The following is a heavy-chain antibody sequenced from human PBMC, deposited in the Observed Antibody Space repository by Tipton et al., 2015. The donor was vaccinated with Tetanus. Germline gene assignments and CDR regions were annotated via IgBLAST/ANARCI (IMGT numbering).Heavy chain of an antibody. CDR2: INPSGGST. Sequence: QSGAEVKKPGASVKVSCKASGYTFTSYYMHWVRQAPGQGLEWMGIINPSGGSTSYAQRFQGRVTMTRDTSTNTVYMELSSLRSGGTAVYCCARDRQRLGHWGQGTLVTVSS. J-gene: IGHJ1*01. D-gene: IGHD6-25*01. V-gene: IGHV1-46*01. CDR3: ARDRQRLGH. CDR1: GYTFTSYY.